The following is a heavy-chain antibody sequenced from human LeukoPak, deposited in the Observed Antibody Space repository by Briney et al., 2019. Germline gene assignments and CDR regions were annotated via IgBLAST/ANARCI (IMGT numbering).Heavy chain of an antibody. J-gene: IGHJ5*02. V-gene: IGHV3-48*03. Sequence: GGSLRLSCATSGFTFSSYEMNWVRQAPGKGLEWVSYISATGNTIYYADSVKGRFTISRDNAKNSLYLQMNSLRAEDTALYYCAKGVSYYDTSALDPWGQGTLATVSS. CDR3: AKGVSYYDTSALDP. D-gene: IGHD3-22*01. CDR1: GFTFSSYE. CDR2: ISATGNTI.